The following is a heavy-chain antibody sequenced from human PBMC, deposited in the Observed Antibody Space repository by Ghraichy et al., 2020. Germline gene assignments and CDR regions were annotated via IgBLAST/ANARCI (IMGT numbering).Heavy chain of an antibody. CDR2: IWYDGSNK. CDR3: ATPPYDFWSGTDGMDV. D-gene: IGHD3-3*01. Sequence: GGSLRLSCAASGFTFSSYGMHWVRQAPGKGLEWVAVIWYDGSNKYYADSVKGRFTISRDNSKNTLYLQMNSLRAEDTAVYYCATPPYDFWSGTDGMDVWGQGTTVTVSS. V-gene: IGHV3-33*01. CDR1: GFTFSSYG. J-gene: IGHJ6*02.